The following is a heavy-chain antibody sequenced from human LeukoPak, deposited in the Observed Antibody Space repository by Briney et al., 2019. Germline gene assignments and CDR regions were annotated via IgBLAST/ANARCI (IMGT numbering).Heavy chain of an antibody. J-gene: IGHJ4*02. CDR1: GFNFRTFG. Sequence: GGSLRLSCAASGFNFRTFGMHWVRQAPGKGLDWVAITRNDGSNTYYADSVKGRFTISRDNSKDTLYLQMNSLRAEDTAVYYCVRDGVGATIYFGYFDYGGQGTLVTVS. CDR3: VRDGVGATIYFGYFDY. D-gene: IGHD1-26*01. CDR2: TRNDGSNT. V-gene: IGHV3-30*02.